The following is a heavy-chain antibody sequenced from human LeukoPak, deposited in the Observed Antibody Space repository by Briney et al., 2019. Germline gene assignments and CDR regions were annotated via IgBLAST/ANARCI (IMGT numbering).Heavy chain of an antibody. V-gene: IGHV3-64*01. CDR2: ISSNGGST. CDR3: ALNYYDSSGYRDYFDY. Sequence: GGSLRLSCAASGFTFSDYYMHWVRQAPGKGLGYVSAISSNGGSTYYANSVKGRFTISRDNSKNTLYLQMGSLRAEDMAVYYCALNYYDSSGYRDYFDYWGQGTLVTVSS. J-gene: IGHJ4*02. CDR1: GFTFSDYY. D-gene: IGHD3-22*01.